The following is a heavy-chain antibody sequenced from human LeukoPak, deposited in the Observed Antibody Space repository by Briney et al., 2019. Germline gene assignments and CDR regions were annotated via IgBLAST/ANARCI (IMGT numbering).Heavy chain of an antibody. D-gene: IGHD3-16*02. Sequence: GTSVKVSCKASVFTFTSSAMQWVRQARGQRLEWIGWIVVCSGNTNYAQKFQERVTITRDMSTSTAYMELSSLRSEDTAVYYCAAGKGYYDYVWGSYRPDENYFDYWGQGTLVTVSS. CDR3: AAGKGYYDYVWGSYRPDENYFDY. V-gene: IGHV1-58*02. CDR1: VFTFTSSA. CDR2: IVVCSGNT. J-gene: IGHJ4*02.